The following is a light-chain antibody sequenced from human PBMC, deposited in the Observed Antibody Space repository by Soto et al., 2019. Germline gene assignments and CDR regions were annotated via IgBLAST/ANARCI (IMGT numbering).Light chain of an antibody. Sequence: EIVMTQSPATLSVSPGERATLSCRASQSVSSNLAWYQQKPGQAPRLLIYGASTRATGIPARFSGSGSGTEFTLTISSLKSEDFAVYYCQQYNNWAYTFGQGNKLEMK. J-gene: IGKJ2*01. CDR2: GAS. V-gene: IGKV3-15*01. CDR1: QSVSSN. CDR3: QQYNNWAYT.